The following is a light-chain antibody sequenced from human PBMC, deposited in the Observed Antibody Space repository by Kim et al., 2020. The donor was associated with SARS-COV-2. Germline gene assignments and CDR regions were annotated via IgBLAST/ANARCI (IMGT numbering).Light chain of an antibody. Sequence: SASVGDRVTITCRASQNINRYLNWYQQKPGKVPKLLISTASTLQTGVPSRFSGSGSGTDFTLTINSLQPEDFATYYCQQTYRFPPTFGQGTKLEI. J-gene: IGKJ2*01. V-gene: IGKV1-39*01. CDR2: TAS. CDR3: QQTYRFPPT. CDR1: QNINRY.